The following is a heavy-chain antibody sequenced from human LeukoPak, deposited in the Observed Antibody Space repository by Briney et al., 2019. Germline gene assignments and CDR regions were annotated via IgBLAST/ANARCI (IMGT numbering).Heavy chain of an antibody. D-gene: IGHD5-18*01. CDR2: IIPIFATA. CDR3: ASSTRGVHEYSYGGYFDY. V-gene: IGHV1-69*05. Sequence: SVKVSCKTSGGTFSSYGISWVRQAPGQGLEWMGGIIPIFATANYAQKFQGRITITTDESTSTAYMELSSLRSEDTAVYYCASSTRGVHEYSYGGYFDYWGQGTLVTVSS. J-gene: IGHJ4*02. CDR1: GGTFSSYG.